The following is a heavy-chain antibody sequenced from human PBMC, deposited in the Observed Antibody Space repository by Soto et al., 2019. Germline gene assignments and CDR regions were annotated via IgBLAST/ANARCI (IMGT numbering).Heavy chain of an antibody. CDR3: AREVLQYDWFDP. D-gene: IGHD1-26*01. J-gene: IGHJ5*02. CDR1: GFTFSSYS. V-gene: IGHV3-48*02. CDR2: ISSSSRTI. Sequence: EVQLVESGGGLVQPGGSLRLSCAASGFTFSSYSMNWVRQAPGKGLEWVSYISSSSRTIYYADSVKGRFTIPRDTATNSLYLQLNSLTDEDTAVYYCAREVLQYDWFDPWGQGTLVTVSS.